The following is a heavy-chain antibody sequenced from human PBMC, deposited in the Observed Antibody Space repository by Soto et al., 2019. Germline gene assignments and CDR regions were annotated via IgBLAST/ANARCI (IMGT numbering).Heavy chain of an antibody. CDR1: GFIVSDNY. Sequence: EVQLVESGGGLVQPGGSLRLSCAASGFIVSDNYMSWVRQAPGKGLEWVSVIYNGDSSYYADSVEGRFTISRDNSKNTLYLQMNSLRAADTAVYYCARGGQGALDPFDYWGQGTLVTDSS. V-gene: IGHV3-66*01. J-gene: IGHJ4*02. D-gene: IGHD1-1*01. CDR3: ARGGQGALDPFDY. CDR2: IYNGDSS.